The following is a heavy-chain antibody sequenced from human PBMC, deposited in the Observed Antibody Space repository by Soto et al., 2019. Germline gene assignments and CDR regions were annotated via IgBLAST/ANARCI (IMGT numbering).Heavy chain of an antibody. CDR1: GFNFGSYA. D-gene: IGHD3-3*01. J-gene: IGHJ5*02. CDR2: ISGSGNTK. Sequence: EVHLLESGGGLVQPGGSLRLSCVVSGFNFGSYAMNWVRQAPGKGLEWVSGISGSGNTKYYPDSVKGRFTISRDNSKSTLYLQMSSLRAEDTALYYCAKDDFRSDRAKAWFDPWGQGTLVTVSS. V-gene: IGHV3-23*01. CDR3: AKDDFRSDRAKAWFDP.